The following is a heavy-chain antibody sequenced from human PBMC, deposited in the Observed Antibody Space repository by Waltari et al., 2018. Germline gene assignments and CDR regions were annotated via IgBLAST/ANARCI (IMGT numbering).Heavy chain of an antibody. J-gene: IGHJ4*02. D-gene: IGHD3-10*01. Sequence: EVQLVESGGGLIQPGGSLRLPCAASGFTVRSNYMTWVRQAPGKGLELVSVFYTGGSTYYADSVKGRFTISRDNSKNTLYLQMNSLRAEDTAVYYCARGDGVRGVIFDYWGQGTLVTVSS. CDR3: ARGDGVRGVIFDY. V-gene: IGHV3-53*01. CDR1: GFTVRSNY. CDR2: FYTGGST.